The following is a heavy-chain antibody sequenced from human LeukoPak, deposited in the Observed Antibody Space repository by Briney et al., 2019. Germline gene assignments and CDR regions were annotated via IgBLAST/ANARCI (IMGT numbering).Heavy chain of an antibody. CDR1: GFTFSSYG. CDR2: ISYDGSNK. J-gene: IGHJ5*02. V-gene: IGHV3-30*18. CDR3: AKDAWLYSRKFDP. D-gene: IGHD6-13*01. Sequence: GGSLRLSCAASGFTFSSYGMHWVRQAPGKGLEWVAVISYDGSNKYYADSVKGRFTISRDNSKNTLYLQMNSLRAEDTAVYYCAKDAWLYSRKFDPWGQGTLVTVSS.